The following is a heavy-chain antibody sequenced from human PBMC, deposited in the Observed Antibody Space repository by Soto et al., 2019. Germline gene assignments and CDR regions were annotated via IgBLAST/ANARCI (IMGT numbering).Heavy chain of an antibody. D-gene: IGHD4-17*01. Sequence: ESVGGVVQPGRSLRLSCAASGFTFSSYGMHWVRQAPGKGLEWVAVISYDGSNKYYADSVKGRFTISRDNSKNTLYLQMNSLRAEDTAVYYCAKILTTVVTLARPHFDYWGQGTLVTVSS. CDR1: GFTFSSYG. V-gene: IGHV3-30*18. J-gene: IGHJ4*02. CDR3: AKILTTVVTLARPHFDY. CDR2: ISYDGSNK.